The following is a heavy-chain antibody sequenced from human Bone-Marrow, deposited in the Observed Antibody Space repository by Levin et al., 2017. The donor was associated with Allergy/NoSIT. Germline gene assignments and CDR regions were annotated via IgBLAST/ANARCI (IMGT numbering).Heavy chain of an antibody. J-gene: IGHJ6*02. Sequence: ASVKVSCKASGFTFTTYGLTWVRQAPGQGLEWRGWVSAYSSNTNYALNLQDRVTMTTDTATNTAYLELTSLTSDDTAVYYCAGGHFPYYYYGMDVWGQGTTVVVSS. CDR1: GFTFTTYG. CDR2: VSAYSSNT. V-gene: IGHV1-18*01. CDR3: AGGHFPYYYYGMDV.